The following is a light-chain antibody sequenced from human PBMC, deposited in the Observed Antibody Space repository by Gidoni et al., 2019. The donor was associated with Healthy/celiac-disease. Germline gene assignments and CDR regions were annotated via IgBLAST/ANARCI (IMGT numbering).Light chain of an antibody. Sequence: EIVLKQSPAPLSLTPGERATLSCRARQSVSSYLAWYQQKPGQAPRLLIYDASNRATGIPARFSGSGSGTDFTLTISSLEPEDFAVYYCQQRSNWPLTFGGGTKVEIK. CDR1: QSVSSY. V-gene: IGKV3-11*01. J-gene: IGKJ4*01. CDR2: DAS. CDR3: QQRSNWPLT.